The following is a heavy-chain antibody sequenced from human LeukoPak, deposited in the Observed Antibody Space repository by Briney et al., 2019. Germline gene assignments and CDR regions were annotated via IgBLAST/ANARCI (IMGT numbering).Heavy chain of an antibody. CDR3: ARGPLRSGYYRPNWFDP. CDR1: GGSFSGYY. Sequence: SETLSLTCAVYGGSFSGYYWSWIRQPPGKGVEWIGEINHSGSTNYNPSLKSRVTISVDTSKNQFSLKLSSVTAADTAVYYCARGPLRSGYYRPNWFDPWGQGTLVTVSS. CDR2: INHSGST. V-gene: IGHV4-34*01. J-gene: IGHJ5*02. D-gene: IGHD3-3*01.